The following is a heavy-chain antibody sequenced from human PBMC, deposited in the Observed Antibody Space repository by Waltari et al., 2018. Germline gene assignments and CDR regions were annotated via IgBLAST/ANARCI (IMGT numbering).Heavy chain of an antibody. D-gene: IGHD6-13*01. Sequence: QVQLVESGGGVVQPGRSLRLSCAASGFTFSSYAMHWVRQAPGKGLEWVAVISYDGSNKYYAESVKGRFTISRDNSKNTRYLQMNSLRAEDTAVYYCARDSSSGYGSLDYWGQGTLVTVSS. CDR1: GFTFSSYA. V-gene: IGHV3-30-3*01. J-gene: IGHJ4*02. CDR3: ARDSSSGYGSLDY. CDR2: ISYDGSNK.